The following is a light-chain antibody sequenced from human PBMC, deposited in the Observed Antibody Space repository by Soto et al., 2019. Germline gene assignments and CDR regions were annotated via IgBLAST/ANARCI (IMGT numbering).Light chain of an antibody. Sequence: QSVLPQPPSASGTPGQRVTISCSGSSSNIGRNFVYWYQQLPGTAPKLLIYKNNQRPSGVPDRFSGSKSGPSASLAISGLRSEDEAAYYCATWYASLSALVFGGGTKLTVL. V-gene: IGLV1-47*01. J-gene: IGLJ3*02. CDR2: KNN. CDR1: SSNIGRNF. CDR3: ATWYASLSALV.